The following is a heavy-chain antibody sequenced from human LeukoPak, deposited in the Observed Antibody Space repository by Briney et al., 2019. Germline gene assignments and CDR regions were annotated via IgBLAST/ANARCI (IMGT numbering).Heavy chain of an antibody. CDR2: MFASGST. J-gene: IGHJ4*02. D-gene: IGHD6-13*01. Sequence: GGSLRLSCRASGYSVSSNYMSWVPQAPGRGLEWISVMFASGSTYYADSVKGRFTFSRDIFRNTLYLQLNSLRVEDTALYYCARGFVQTGYSSSSYVHWGQGTLVTVSS. CDR1: GYSVSSNY. V-gene: IGHV3-66*01. CDR3: ARGFVQTGYSSSSYVH.